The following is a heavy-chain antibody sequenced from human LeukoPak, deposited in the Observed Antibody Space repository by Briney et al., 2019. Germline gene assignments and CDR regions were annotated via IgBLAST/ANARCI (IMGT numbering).Heavy chain of an antibody. D-gene: IGHD4-11*01. CDR2: IWSDGSNQ. Sequence: GRSLRLSCAASGFTLSHFGMHWVRQAPGKGLEWVAVIWSDGSNQYYADSVKGRFTISRDNFKNTVSLQMNSLRAEDTAVYYCAEDVQIGVDYSNSLEHWGQGSLVTVSS. CDR1: GFTLSHFG. CDR3: AEDVQIGVDYSNSLEH. J-gene: IGHJ4*02. V-gene: IGHV3-33*06.